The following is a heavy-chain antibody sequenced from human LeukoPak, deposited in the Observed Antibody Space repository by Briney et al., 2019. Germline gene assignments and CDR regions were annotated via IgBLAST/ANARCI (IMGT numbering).Heavy chain of an antibody. D-gene: IGHD3-22*01. CDR3: AKMVWFYYDSSGYSQDAFDI. CDR2: ISYDGSNK. Sequence: GGSLRLSCAASGFTFSSYVMHWVRQAPGKGLEWVAVISYDGSNKYYADSVKGRFTISRDNSKNTLYLQMNSLRAEDTAVYYCAKMVWFYYDSSGYSQDAFDIWGQGTMVTVSS. J-gene: IGHJ3*02. V-gene: IGHV3-30*18. CDR1: GFTFSSYV.